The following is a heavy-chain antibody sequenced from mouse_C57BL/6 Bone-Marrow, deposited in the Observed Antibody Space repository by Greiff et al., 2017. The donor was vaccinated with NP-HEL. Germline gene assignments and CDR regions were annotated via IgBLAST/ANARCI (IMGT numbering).Heavy chain of an antibody. Sequence: QVQLQQSGAELVRPGTSVKMSCKASGYTFTNYWIGWAKQRPGHGLEWIGDIYPGGGYTNYNEKFKGKATLTADQSSRTAYMQFSSLTSEDSAVYYCAGGITTVVAPYHYAMDYWGQGTSVTVSS. CDR1: GYTFTNYW. J-gene: IGHJ4*01. D-gene: IGHD1-1*01. V-gene: IGHV1-63*01. CDR3: AGGITTVVAPYHYAMDY. CDR2: IYPGGGYT.